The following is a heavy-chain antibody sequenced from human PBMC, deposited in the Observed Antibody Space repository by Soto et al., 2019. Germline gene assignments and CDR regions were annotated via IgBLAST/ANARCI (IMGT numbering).Heavy chain of an antibody. V-gene: IGHV4-31*03. D-gene: IGHD6-13*01. J-gene: IGHJ4*02. CDR1: GGSISSGGYY. CDR3: ARGKTVAAAGPFAY. CDR2: IYYSGST. Sequence: QVQLQESGPGLVKPSQTLSLTCTVSGGSISSGGYYWSLIRQHPGKGLEWIGYIYYSGSTYYNPSLKSRVSPSANTSKNQFYMKPTSVTAADPAVYFRARGKTVAAAGPFAYWGQGTLVTFSS.